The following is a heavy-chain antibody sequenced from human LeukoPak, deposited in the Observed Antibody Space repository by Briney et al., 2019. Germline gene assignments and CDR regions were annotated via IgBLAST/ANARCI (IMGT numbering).Heavy chain of an antibody. J-gene: IGHJ4*02. CDR3: AALDIVVGD. V-gene: IGHV3-23*01. CDR2: ISGSGGST. D-gene: IGHD2-15*01. CDR1: GFTFSSYA. Sequence: GGSLRLSCAASGFTFSSYAMSWVRQAPGKGLEWVSAISGSGGSTYYADSVKGRFIISRDNSKDTLYLQMNSLRAEDTAVYYCAALDIVVGDWGQGTLVTVSS.